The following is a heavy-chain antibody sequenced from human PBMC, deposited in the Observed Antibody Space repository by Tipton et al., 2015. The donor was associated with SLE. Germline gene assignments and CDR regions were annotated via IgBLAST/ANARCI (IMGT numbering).Heavy chain of an antibody. V-gene: IGHV3-30*02. CDR2: IRYDGSNK. D-gene: IGHD4-17*01. Sequence: SLRLSCAASGFTFSSSWMSWVRQAPGKGLEWVAFIRYDGSNKYYADSVKGRFTISRDNSKNTLYLQMNSLRAEDTAVYYCAKDSFSTVTTYYFDYWGQGTLVTVSS. CDR3: AKDSFSTVTTYYFDY. CDR1: GFTFSSSW. J-gene: IGHJ4*02.